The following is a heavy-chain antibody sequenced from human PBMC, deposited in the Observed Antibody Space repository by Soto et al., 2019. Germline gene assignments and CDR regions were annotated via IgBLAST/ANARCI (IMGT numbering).Heavy chain of an antibody. CDR1: GYTFTNYA. J-gene: IGHJ4*02. Sequence: ASVKVSCKASGYTFTNYAMHWVRQAPGQRLEWMGWINAGNGNTKYSQKFQGRVTITRDTSASTAYMELSSLRSEDTAVYYCARGERYYYYSSGYFGFDDWGKGALVTVSS. D-gene: IGHD3-22*01. CDR3: ARGERYYYYSSGYFGFDD. CDR2: INAGNGNT. V-gene: IGHV1-3*01.